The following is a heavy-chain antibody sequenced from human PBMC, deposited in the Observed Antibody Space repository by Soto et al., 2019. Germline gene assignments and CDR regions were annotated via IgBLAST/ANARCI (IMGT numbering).Heavy chain of an antibody. Sequence: QLQLQESGSGLVKPSQTLSLTCAVSGGSISSGGYSWSWIRQPPGKGLEWIGYIYPSGSTYDNPCHKSAVTITVARSKVQFSLKLSAVTAADTAVYYGARVSYGDYGVHLDYWGQGTLVTVSS. CDR1: GGSISSGGYS. J-gene: IGHJ4*02. D-gene: IGHD4-17*01. V-gene: IGHV4-30-2*01. CDR3: ARVSYGDYGVHLDY. CDR2: IYPSGST.